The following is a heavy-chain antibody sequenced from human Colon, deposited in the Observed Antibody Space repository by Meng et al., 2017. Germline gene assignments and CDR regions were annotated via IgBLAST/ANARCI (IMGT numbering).Heavy chain of an antibody. V-gene: IGHV4-38-2*02. CDR1: GYSIRSGYY. CDR2: IHHSGST. J-gene: IGHJ4*02. Sequence: GSLRLSCSVSGYSIRSGYYWGWIRQSPEKGMEWIATIHHSGSTYYNPSLKSRVTISVDTSQNQFSLNLNSVTAADTALYYCARLGVLNVDYWGQGTLVTVSS. D-gene: IGHD3-16*01. CDR3: ARLGVLNVDY.